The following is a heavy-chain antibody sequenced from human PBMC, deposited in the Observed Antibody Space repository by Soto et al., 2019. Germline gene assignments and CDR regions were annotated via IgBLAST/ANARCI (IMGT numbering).Heavy chain of an antibody. CDR2: INAGNGNT. Sequence: ASVKVSCKASGYTFTSYAMHWVRQAPGQRLEWMGWINAGNGNTKYSQKFQGRVTITRDTSASTAYMELSSLRSEDTAVYYCARGLRFLEWLLYDYYYYMDVWGKGTTVTVSS. CDR1: GYTFTSYA. J-gene: IGHJ6*03. CDR3: ARGLRFLEWLLYDYYYYMDV. V-gene: IGHV1-3*01. D-gene: IGHD3-3*01.